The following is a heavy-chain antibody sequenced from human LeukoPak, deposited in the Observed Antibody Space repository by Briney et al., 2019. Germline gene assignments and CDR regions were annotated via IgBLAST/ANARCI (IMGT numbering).Heavy chain of an antibody. J-gene: IGHJ3*02. CDR2: IYYSGST. Sequence: SETLSLTCTVSGGSISSYYWSWIRQPPGKGLEWIGYIYYSGSTNYNPSLKSRVTISVDTSKNQFSLKLSSVTAEDTAVYYCARVLDNWNYKGAFDIWGQGTMVTVSS. CDR1: GGSISSYY. CDR3: ARVLDNWNYKGAFDI. V-gene: IGHV4-59*01. D-gene: IGHD1-7*01.